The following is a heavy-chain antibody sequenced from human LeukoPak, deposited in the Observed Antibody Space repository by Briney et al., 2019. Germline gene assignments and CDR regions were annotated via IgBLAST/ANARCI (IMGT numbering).Heavy chain of an antibody. CDR1: DFEFSSRA. CDR3: ANEIRPNDY. D-gene: IGHD4-17*01. CDR2: ISISGTKT. Sequence: GGSLRLSCAAFDFEFSSRAMTWVRQAPGKGLEWVSAISISGTKTYYGDSVKGRFIISRDNSKNTVYLQMNSLRVEDTAVYYCANEIRPNDYWGQGTLVTVSS. J-gene: IGHJ4*02. V-gene: IGHV3-23*01.